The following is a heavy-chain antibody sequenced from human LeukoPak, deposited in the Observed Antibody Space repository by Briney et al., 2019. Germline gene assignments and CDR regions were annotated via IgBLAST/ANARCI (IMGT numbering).Heavy chain of an antibody. J-gene: IGHJ5*02. D-gene: IGHD3-10*01. CDR1: GYAFTSYD. CDR2: MNANSGNT. Sequence: ASVKVSCKASGYAFTSYDINWVRLATGQGLEWMGWMNANSGNTGYAQKLQGRVTMTTDTSTSTAYMELRSLRSDDTAVYYCPRYYSNSFDPWGQGTLVTVSS. CDR3: PRYYSNSFDP. V-gene: IGHV1-8*01.